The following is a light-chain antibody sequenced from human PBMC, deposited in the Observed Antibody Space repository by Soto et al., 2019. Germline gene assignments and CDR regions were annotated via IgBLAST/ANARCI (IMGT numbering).Light chain of an antibody. CDR3: QHYNSYSEA. CDR1: QSISSW. V-gene: IGKV1-5*03. J-gene: IGKJ1*01. Sequence: DIQMTQSPSTLSACVGDRVTITCRASQSISSWLAWYQQKPGKAPKLLIYKASTLESGVPSRFSGSGSGTEFTLTISSLQPDDFATYYCQHYNSYSEAFGQGTKVHIK. CDR2: KAS.